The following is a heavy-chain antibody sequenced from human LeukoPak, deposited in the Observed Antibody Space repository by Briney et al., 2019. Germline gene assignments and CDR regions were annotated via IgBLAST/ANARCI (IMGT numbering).Heavy chain of an antibody. CDR2: LSGSGITT. Sequence: GGSLRLSCAVSGITVSNYGMSWVRQAPGKGLEWVSTLSGSGITTYYADSVKGRFTISRDNSKNTLYLQMNSLRAEDTAVYYCAKGIYSSGWSYFDYWGHGTLVTVSS. CDR1: GITVSNYG. D-gene: IGHD6-19*01. CDR3: AKGIYSSGWSYFDY. J-gene: IGHJ4*01. V-gene: IGHV3-23*01.